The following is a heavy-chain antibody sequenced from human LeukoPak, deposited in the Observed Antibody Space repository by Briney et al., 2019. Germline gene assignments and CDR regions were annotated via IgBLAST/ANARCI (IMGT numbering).Heavy chain of an antibody. Sequence: SVKVSCKASGGTFSSYAISWVRQAPGQGLEWMGGIIPIFGTANYAQKFQGRVTITADESTSTAYMELSSLRSEDTAVYYCARPKVGSGWYAKGFDPWGQGTLVTVSS. CDR3: ARPKVGSGWYAKGFDP. D-gene: IGHD6-19*01. V-gene: IGHV1-69*01. J-gene: IGHJ5*02. CDR2: IIPIFGTA. CDR1: GGTFSSYA.